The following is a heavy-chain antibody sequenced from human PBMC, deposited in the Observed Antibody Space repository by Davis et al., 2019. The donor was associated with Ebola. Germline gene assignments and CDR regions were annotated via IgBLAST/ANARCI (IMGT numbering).Heavy chain of an antibody. J-gene: IGHJ6*02. D-gene: IGHD2-8*02. Sequence: SGPTLVKPTETLTLTCTVSGFSLSDATMGVSWIRQPPGKALEWLAHIFSSDEKSYSTSLKTRLTISKDTSKSQVVLTMTNMDPVDTATYYCARIAGFCSGGVCFNPKYFYGMDVWGQGTTVTVSS. V-gene: IGHV2-26*01. CDR2: IFSSDEK. CDR1: GFSLSDATMG. CDR3: ARIAGFCSGGVCFNPKYFYGMDV.